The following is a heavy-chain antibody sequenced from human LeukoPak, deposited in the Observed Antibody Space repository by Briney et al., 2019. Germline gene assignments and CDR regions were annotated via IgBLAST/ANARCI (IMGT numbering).Heavy chain of an antibody. J-gene: IGHJ2*01. CDR2: ISSSSSAI. Sequence: PGGSLRLSCAASGFSFSSYSMNWVRQAPGKGLEWVSYISSSSSAIYYADSVKGRFTISRDNSRNTFYLQMNSLRAEDTAVYYCAKGFYGSRYWYFDRWGRGTLVTVSS. CDR3: AKGFYGSRYWYFDR. CDR1: GFSFSSYS. V-gene: IGHV3-48*01. D-gene: IGHD3-10*01.